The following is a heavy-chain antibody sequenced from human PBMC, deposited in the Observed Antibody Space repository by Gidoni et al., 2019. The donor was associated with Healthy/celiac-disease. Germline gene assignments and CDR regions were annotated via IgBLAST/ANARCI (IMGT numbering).Heavy chain of an antibody. CDR3: ARLADNPGGGNSDYFDY. Sequence: EVQLVQSGAEVKKPGESLKISCKGSGYSFTSYGIGWVRQMPGKGLEWMGIIYPGDSDTRYSPSFQGQVTISADKSISTAYLQWSSLKASDTAMYYCARLADNPGGGNSDYFDYWGQGTLVTVSS. CDR1: GYSFTSYG. CDR2: IYPGDSDT. D-gene: IGHD2-21*02. V-gene: IGHV5-51*01. J-gene: IGHJ4*02.